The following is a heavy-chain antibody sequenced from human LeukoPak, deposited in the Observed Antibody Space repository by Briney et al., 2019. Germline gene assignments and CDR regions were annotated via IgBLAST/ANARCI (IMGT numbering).Heavy chain of an antibody. CDR2: IYYSGSS. V-gene: IGHV4-61*01. CDR1: GGSVLSGSVN. J-gene: IGHJ5*02. CDR3: ARERHPYWFN. Sequence: SETLTLVSTVSGGSVLSGSVNWSWIRQPPGKGLEWIGYIYYSGSSNYNPYLKSRVTISVDTPKYQFSLKLSSVTAADTAFFYCARERHPYWFN.